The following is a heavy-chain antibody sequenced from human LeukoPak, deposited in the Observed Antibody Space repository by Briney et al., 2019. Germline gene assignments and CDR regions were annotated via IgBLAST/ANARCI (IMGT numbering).Heavy chain of an antibody. V-gene: IGHV3-20*01. Sequence: GGSLRLSCATSGFTFDDYGMSWVRQAPGKGLEWVSGVNWNGGTTGYADSVKGRFTISRDNAKNSLYLQMNSLRAEDTALYHCARGGWVTAFDIWGQGTMVTVSS. CDR3: ARGGWVTAFDI. CDR2: VNWNGGTT. D-gene: IGHD5-18*01. J-gene: IGHJ3*02. CDR1: GFTFDDYG.